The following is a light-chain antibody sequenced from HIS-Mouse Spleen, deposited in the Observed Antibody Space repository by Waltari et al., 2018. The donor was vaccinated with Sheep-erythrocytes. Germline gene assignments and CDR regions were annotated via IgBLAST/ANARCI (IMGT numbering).Light chain of an antibody. J-gene: IGLJ1*01. Sequence: QSALTQPASVSGSPGQSITLSCTGTSSDVGGFNYVSCYQQHPGKAPKLMIYDVSNRPSGVSNRFSGSKSGNTASLTISGLQAEDEADYYCSSYTSSSSYVFGTGTKVTVL. CDR1: SSDVGGFNY. V-gene: IGLV2-14*03. CDR3: SSYTSSSSYV. CDR2: DVS.